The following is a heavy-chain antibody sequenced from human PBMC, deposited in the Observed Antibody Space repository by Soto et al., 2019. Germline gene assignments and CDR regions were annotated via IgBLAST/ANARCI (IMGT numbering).Heavy chain of an antibody. CDR2: IYSGGST. V-gene: IGHV3-53*02. J-gene: IGHJ4*02. CDR3: AREHFSWHSLDY. Sequence: VQLVETGGGFIQPGGSLRLSCAASGFTVSSNYMSWVRQAPGKGLEWVSVIYSGGSTYYADSVKGRFTISRDNSKNTLYLQMNSLRAEDTAVYYCAREHFSWHSLDYWGQGTLVTVSS. D-gene: IGHD6-13*01. CDR1: GFTVSSNY.